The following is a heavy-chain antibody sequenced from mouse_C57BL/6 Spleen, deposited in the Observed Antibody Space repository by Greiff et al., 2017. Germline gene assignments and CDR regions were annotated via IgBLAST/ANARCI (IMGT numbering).Heavy chain of an antibody. CDR1: GFTFSDYG. Sequence: EVMLVESGGGLVKPGGSLKLSCAASGFTFSDYGMHWVRQAPEKGLEWVAYISSGSSTIYYADTVKGRFTISRDNAKNTLFLQMTSLRSEDTAMXYCARGYYIYAMDYWGQGTSVTVSA. CDR3: ARGYYIYAMDY. J-gene: IGHJ4*01. CDR2: ISSGSSTI. D-gene: IGHD3-2*02. V-gene: IGHV5-17*01.